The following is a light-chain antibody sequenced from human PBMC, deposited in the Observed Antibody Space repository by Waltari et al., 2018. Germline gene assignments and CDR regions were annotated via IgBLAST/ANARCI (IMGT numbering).Light chain of an antibody. J-gene: IGLJ3*02. V-gene: IGLV2-8*01. CDR2: EVT. Sequence: QSALTQPPSASGSPGQSITISCPGISTDVAGYAPVFWYQQHPGKAPQLLIYEVTKRPSGVPDRFSGSKSDNTASLAVSGLQAEDEADYYCSSYAGGSSLMFGGGTKLTVL. CDR3: SSYAGGSSLM. CDR1: STDVAGYAP.